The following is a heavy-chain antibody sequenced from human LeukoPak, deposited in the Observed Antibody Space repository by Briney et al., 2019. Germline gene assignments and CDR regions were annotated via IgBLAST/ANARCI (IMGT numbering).Heavy chain of an antibody. V-gene: IGHV4-30-2*01. Sequence: PSETLSLTCAVSGGSISSGGYSWSWIRQPPGKGLEWIGYIYHSGSTYYNPSLKSRVTISVDRSKNQFSLKLSSVTAADTAVYYCASTTTVTTGAFDYWGQGTLVTVSS. CDR2: IYHSGST. D-gene: IGHD4-17*01. CDR3: ASTTTVTTGAFDY. CDR1: GGSISSGGYS. J-gene: IGHJ4*02.